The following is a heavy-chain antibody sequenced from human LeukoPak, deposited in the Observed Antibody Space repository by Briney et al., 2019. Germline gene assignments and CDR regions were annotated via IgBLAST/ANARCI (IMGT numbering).Heavy chain of an antibody. CDR2: ISGSGGST. CDR1: GFTFSSYA. J-gene: IGHJ6*02. Sequence: PGGSLRLSCAASGFTFSSYAMSWVRRAPGKGLECVSEISGSGGSTYYADSVSGRFTISRDNSKNTLYLQMNSLRAEDTAVYYCAKTRSNYYYGMDVWGQGTTVTVSS. CDR3: AKTRSNYYYGMDV. V-gene: IGHV3-23*01.